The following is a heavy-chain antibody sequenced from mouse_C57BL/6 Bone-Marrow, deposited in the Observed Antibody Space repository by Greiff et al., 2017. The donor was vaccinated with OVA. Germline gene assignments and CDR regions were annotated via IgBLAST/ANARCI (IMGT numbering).Heavy chain of an antibody. D-gene: IGHD2-1*01. Sequence: VQLQQPDAELVKPGASVKISCKVSGYTFTDYSIHWMKQRPEQGLEWIGYIYPSGGSTKYNEKFKGKATLTADKSSSTAYMQLNSLTSEDSAVYFCSRRPTYGNDWSYFDYWGQGTTLTVSS. V-gene: IGHV1-78*01. CDR2: IYPSGGST. CDR1: GYTFTDYS. J-gene: IGHJ2*01. CDR3: SRRPTYGNDWSYFDY.